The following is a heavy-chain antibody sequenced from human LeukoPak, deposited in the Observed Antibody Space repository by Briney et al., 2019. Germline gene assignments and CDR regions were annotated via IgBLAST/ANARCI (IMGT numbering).Heavy chain of an antibody. CDR2: INHSGST. CDR3: AGRGYTYGWGWFDP. CDR1: GGSFSDYY. Sequence: KPSETLSLTCGVYGGSFSDYYWSWIRQPPGKGLEWIGEINHSGSTNYNPSLKSRVTISVDTSKNQFSLKVNSVTAADTAVYYCAGRGYTYGWGWFDPWGQGTLVTVSS. V-gene: IGHV4-34*01. J-gene: IGHJ5*02. D-gene: IGHD5-18*01.